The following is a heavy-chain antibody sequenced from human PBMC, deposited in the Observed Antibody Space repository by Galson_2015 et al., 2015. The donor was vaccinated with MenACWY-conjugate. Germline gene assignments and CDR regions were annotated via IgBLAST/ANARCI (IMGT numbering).Heavy chain of an antibody. CDR3: TRQMPLDWFDP. J-gene: IGHJ5*02. D-gene: IGHD2-2*01. CDR2: IDPTDSYT. Sequence: KGLEWMGRIDPTDSYTKSSPSFQGHVTFSADRSINTVYLQWRRLRASDTAIYYCTRQMPLDWFDPWGQGTLVTVSS. V-gene: IGHV5-10-1*01.